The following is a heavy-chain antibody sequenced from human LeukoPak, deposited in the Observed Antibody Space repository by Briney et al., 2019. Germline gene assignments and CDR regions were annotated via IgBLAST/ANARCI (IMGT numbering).Heavy chain of an antibody. CDR1: GYIFTSYG. Sequence: ASVKVSCKASGYIFTSYGISWVRQAPGQGLEWMGWISAYNGNTNYAQKLQGRVTMTTDTSTSTAYMELRSLRSDDTAVYYCAASDYGDVFDYWGQGTLVTVSS. V-gene: IGHV1-18*04. CDR3: AASDYGDVFDY. D-gene: IGHD4-17*01. J-gene: IGHJ4*02. CDR2: ISAYNGNT.